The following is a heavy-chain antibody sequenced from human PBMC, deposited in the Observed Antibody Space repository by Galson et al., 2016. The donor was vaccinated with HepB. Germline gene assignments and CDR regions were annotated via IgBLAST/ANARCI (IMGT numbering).Heavy chain of an antibody. J-gene: IGHJ4*02. Sequence: SLRLSCAASGFAFSNYAMHWVRQAPGKGLEWVAVVSYDGRNKYYADSVKGRFTISRDNSKNTVYLQMNRLRVEDTAVYYCAKNDILAGYSAFDYWGQGTPVTVSS. CDR3: AKNDILAGYSAFDY. D-gene: IGHD3-9*01. CDR1: GFAFSNYA. CDR2: VSYDGRNK. V-gene: IGHV3-30*18.